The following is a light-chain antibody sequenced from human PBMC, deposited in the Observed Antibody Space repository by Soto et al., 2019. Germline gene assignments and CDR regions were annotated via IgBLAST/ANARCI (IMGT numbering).Light chain of an antibody. V-gene: IGKV3-20*01. J-gene: IGKJ1*01. Sequence: TVLTQSPGKLSLSPGHGATLSCRASQRLSSIYLAWYQQKPGQAPRLLIYRTSSRATGIPDRFSGSESETDFTLTISRLEPDDSAVYYCQQYGSSPQTFGQGTKVDIK. CDR3: QQYGSSPQT. CDR1: QRLSSIY. CDR2: RTS.